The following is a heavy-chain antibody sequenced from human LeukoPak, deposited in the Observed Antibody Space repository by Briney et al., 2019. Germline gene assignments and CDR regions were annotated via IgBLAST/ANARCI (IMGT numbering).Heavy chain of an antibody. V-gene: IGHV3-48*01. CDR3: ARDREKQWLAFDY. CDR1: GFTFSSYW. J-gene: IGHJ4*02. D-gene: IGHD6-19*01. CDR2: ISSSSSTI. Sequence: PGGSLRLSCAASGFTFSSYWMSWVRQAPGKGLEWVSYISSSSSTIYYADSVKGRFTISRDNAKNSLYLQMNSLRAEDTAVYYCARDREKQWLAFDYWGQGTLVTVSS.